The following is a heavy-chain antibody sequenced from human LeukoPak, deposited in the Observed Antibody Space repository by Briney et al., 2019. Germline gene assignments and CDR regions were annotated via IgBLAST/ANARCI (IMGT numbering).Heavy chain of an antibody. V-gene: IGHV3-23*01. D-gene: IGHD6-13*01. Sequence: GGSLRLSCAASGFTFSSYAMSWVRQAPGTGLEWVSAISGSGGSTYYADSVKGRFTISRDNSKNTLYLQMNSLRAEDTAVYYCAKDGGYSSPGGWFDPWGQGTLVTVSS. CDR3: AKDGGYSSPGGWFDP. J-gene: IGHJ5*02. CDR2: ISGSGGST. CDR1: GFTFSSYA.